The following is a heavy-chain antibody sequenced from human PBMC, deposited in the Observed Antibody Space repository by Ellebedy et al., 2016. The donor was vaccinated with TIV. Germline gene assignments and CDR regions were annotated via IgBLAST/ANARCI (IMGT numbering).Heavy chain of an antibody. CDR1: GFTFSDYY. CDR3: ASGRVPATFGY. Sequence: GESLKISXAASGFTFSDYYMSWIRQAPGKGLEWVSYINNSGSPRYHADSVKGRFTISRDNSKNTLYLQMNSLRAKDTAVYYCASGRVPATFGYWGQGTLVTVSS. D-gene: IGHD2-2*01. J-gene: IGHJ4*02. CDR2: INNSGSPR. V-gene: IGHV3-11*01.